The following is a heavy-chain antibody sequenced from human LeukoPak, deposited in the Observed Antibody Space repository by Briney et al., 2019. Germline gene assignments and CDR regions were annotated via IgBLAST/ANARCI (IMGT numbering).Heavy chain of an antibody. CDR2: ISAYNGNT. CDR1: GGTFSSYA. CDR3: AREAYYDILTGYYIPDAFDI. Sequence: GASVKVSCKASGGTFSSYAISWVRQAPGQGLEWMGWISAYNGNTNYAQKLQGRVTMTTDTSTSTAYMELRSLRSDDTAVYYCAREAYYDILTGYYIPDAFDIWGQGTMVTVSS. D-gene: IGHD3-9*01. J-gene: IGHJ3*02. V-gene: IGHV1-18*01.